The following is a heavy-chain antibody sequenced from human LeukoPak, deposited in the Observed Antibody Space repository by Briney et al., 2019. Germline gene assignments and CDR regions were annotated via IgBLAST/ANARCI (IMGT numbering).Heavy chain of an antibody. D-gene: IGHD6-19*01. CDR3: ARGVGYSSGWEVGPAFFDY. CDR1: GGTFSSYA. J-gene: IGHJ4*02. Sequence: ASVKVSCKASGGTFSSYAISWVRQAPGQGLEWMGGIIPIFGTANYAQKFQGRVTITTDESTSTACMELSSLRSEDTAVYYCARGVGYSSGWEVGPAFFDYWGQGTLVTVSS. CDR2: IIPIFGTA. V-gene: IGHV1-69*05.